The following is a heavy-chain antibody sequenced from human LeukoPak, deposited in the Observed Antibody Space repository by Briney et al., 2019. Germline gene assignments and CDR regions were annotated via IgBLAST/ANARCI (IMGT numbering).Heavy chain of an antibody. CDR1: GFTFSSYA. CDR2: ISGSGGST. Sequence: GGSLRLSCAASGFTFSSYAMNWVRQAPGKGLEWVSAISGSGGSTYYADSVKGRFTISRDNSKNTLYLQMNSLRAEDTAVYYCAKPSLRGSYFNWFDPWGQGTLVTVSS. V-gene: IGHV3-23*01. J-gene: IGHJ5*02. D-gene: IGHD1-26*01. CDR3: AKPSLRGSYFNWFDP.